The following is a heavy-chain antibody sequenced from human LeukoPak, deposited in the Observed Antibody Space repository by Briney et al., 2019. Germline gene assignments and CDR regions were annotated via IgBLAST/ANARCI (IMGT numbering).Heavy chain of an antibody. CDR2: ISTDGYTT. CDR1: GLAFSAYK. V-gene: IGHV3-74*01. D-gene: IGHD2-15*01. Sequence: GGSMRLSCAASGLAFSAYKMHWVRKAPRKGLVWVSRISTDGYTTDYADFVQGRFTASRDNTKNTWSLEMNSLRAEDTAVYYCVVGGSPGYWGQGTLVTVSS. J-gene: IGHJ4*02. CDR3: VVGGSPGY.